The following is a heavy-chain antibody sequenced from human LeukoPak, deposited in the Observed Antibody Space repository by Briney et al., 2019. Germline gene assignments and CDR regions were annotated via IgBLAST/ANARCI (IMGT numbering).Heavy chain of an antibody. CDR3: AREGAITYGDYYFYYYYGMDV. D-gene: IGHD4-17*01. CDR2: IYTSGST. Sequence: KPSETLSLTCTVSGGSISSYYWSWIRQPAGKGLEWIGRIYTSGSTNYNPSLKSRVTMSVDTSKNQFSLKLSSVTAADTAVYYCAREGAITYGDYYFYYYYGMDVWGQGTTVTVSS. CDR1: GGSISSYY. V-gene: IGHV4-4*07. J-gene: IGHJ6*02.